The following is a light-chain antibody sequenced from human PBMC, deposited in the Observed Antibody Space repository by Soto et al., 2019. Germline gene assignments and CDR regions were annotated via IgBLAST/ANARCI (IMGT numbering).Light chain of an antibody. CDR1: SGHSSHA. Sequence: QAVVTQLPSASASLGASVKLTCTLSSGHSSHAIAWHQQQPEKGPRYLMKVNSDGSHITGDGIPDRFSGSSSGAERYLTISSLQSEDEADYYCQTWGTGIRVFGGGTKLTVL. CDR3: QTWGTGIRV. CDR2: VNSDGSH. V-gene: IGLV4-69*01. J-gene: IGLJ3*02.